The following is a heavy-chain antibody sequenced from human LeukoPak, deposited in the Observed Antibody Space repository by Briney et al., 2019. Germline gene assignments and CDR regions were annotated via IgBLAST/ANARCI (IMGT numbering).Heavy chain of an antibody. D-gene: IGHD6-19*01. V-gene: IGHV1-8*03. Sequence: ASVKVSCKASGYTFTSYGISWVRQVTGQGLEWMGWMNPNSGNTGYAQKFQGRVTITRNTSISTAFMELSSLRSEDTAVYYCARRAVGNSYYYSMDVWGKGTTVTVSS. CDR2: MNPNSGNT. CDR3: ARRAVGNSYYYSMDV. CDR1: GYTFTSYG. J-gene: IGHJ6*03.